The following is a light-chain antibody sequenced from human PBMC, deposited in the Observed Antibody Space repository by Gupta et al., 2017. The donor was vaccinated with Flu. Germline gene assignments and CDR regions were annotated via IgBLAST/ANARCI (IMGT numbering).Light chain of an antibody. CDR1: SSDVGGYHY. Sequence: QSALTQPASVSGSPGQSITISCTGTSSDVGGYHYVSWYQQHPGKAPKLIIYEVSKRPSGVSNRFSGSKSGNTSSLTISGLQAEDEADYYCSSYTSISTLVFGTGTKVTVL. J-gene: IGLJ1*01. V-gene: IGLV2-14*01. CDR2: EVS. CDR3: SSYTSISTLV.